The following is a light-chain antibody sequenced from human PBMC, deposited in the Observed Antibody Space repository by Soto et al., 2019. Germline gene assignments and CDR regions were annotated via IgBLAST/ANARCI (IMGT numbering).Light chain of an antibody. CDR1: QSISSW. CDR3: QQYNSYSYT. V-gene: IGKV1-5*01. Sequence: DIQMTQSPSTLSASVGDRVTITCRASQSISSWLARYQQKPGKAPKLLIYDASSLESGVPSRFIGSGSGTEFTLTISSLQPDEFATYYCQQYNSYSYTFGQGTKLEIK. J-gene: IGKJ2*01. CDR2: DAS.